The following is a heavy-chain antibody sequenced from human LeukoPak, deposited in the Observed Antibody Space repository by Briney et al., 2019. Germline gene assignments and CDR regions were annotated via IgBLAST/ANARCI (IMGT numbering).Heavy chain of an antibody. CDR1: GFTFSSYG. D-gene: IGHD3-10*01. CDR3: ASYYYGSGSYYNGYFDY. J-gene: IGHJ4*02. Sequence: GSLRLSCAASGFTFSSYGMHWVRQAPGKGLEWVAVISYDGSNKYYADSMKGRFTISRDNSKNTLYLQMNSLRAEDTAVYYCASYYYGSGSYYNGYFDYWGQGTLVTVSS. CDR2: ISYDGSNK. V-gene: IGHV3-30*03.